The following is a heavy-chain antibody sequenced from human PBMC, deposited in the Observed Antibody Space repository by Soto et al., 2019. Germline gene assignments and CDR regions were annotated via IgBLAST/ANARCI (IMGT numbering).Heavy chain of an antibody. J-gene: IGHJ6*02. Sequence: GGSLRLSCAASGFTFSSYAMHWVRQAPGKRLEWVAVISYDGSNKYYADSVKGRFTISRDNSKNTLYLQMNSLRAEDTAVYYCARDGPGIAAAGQTYYYYYGMDVWGQGTTVTVSS. CDR2: ISYDGSNK. CDR3: ARDGPGIAAAGQTYYYYYGMDV. V-gene: IGHV3-30-3*01. D-gene: IGHD6-13*01. CDR1: GFTFSSYA.